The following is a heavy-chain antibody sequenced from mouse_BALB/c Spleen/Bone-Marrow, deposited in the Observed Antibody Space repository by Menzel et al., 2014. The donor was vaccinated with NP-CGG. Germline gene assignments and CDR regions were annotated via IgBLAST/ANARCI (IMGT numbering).Heavy chain of an antibody. CDR2: IIPNSGYS. D-gene: IGHD1-1*01. Sequence: QVQLQQSGAELVRPGASVKMSCQASGYTFTRYTMHWEKKRPGQGLEWIGYIIPNSGYSNYNQKFKDKATLTADKSSSTAYMNLSSQTSEDSAGYYCTIRYYAMDYWGQGTSVTGSS. V-gene: IGHV1-4*01. CDR1: GYTFTRYT. CDR3: TIRYYAMDY. J-gene: IGHJ4*01.